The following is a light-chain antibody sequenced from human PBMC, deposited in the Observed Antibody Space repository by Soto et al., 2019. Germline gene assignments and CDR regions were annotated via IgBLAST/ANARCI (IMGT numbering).Light chain of an antibody. Sequence: QPVLTQPPSASDAPGQRVTISCSGSRSNIGNNAVNWYQQLPGKAPKLLIYYDDLLSSGVSDRFSGSKSGTSASLAISGLQSEDEADYYCAAWDDSLSGVVFGGGTQLTVL. CDR1: RSNIGNNA. CDR3: AAWDDSLSGVV. CDR2: YDD. V-gene: IGLV1-36*01. J-gene: IGLJ2*01.